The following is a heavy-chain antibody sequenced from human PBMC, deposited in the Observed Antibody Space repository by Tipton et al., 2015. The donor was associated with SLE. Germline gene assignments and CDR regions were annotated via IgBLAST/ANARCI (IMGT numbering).Heavy chain of an antibody. Sequence: VQLVQSGAEVKKSGESLKISCKGSGYSFPNFWIGWVRQMPGKGLEWMGITYPADSKTTYSPSFQAQVTISADKSISTAYLQWSGLKASDTAIYYCARHLARENAFDIWGQGTMVTVSA. CDR2: TYPADSKT. CDR1: GYSFPNFW. J-gene: IGHJ3*02. D-gene: IGHD5-24*01. V-gene: IGHV5-51*01. CDR3: ARHLARENAFDI.